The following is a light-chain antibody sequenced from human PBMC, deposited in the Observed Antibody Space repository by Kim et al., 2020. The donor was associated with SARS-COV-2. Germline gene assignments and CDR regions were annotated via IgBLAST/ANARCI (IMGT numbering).Light chain of an antibody. CDR3: QQYGSSPSYT. Sequence: EIVLTQSPGTLSLSPGERATLSCRASQSVSSSYLAWYQQKPGQAPWLLIYGASSRATGIPDRFSGSGSGTDFTLTISRLEPEDFAVYYCQQYGSSPSYTFGQGTKLEI. CDR1: QSVSSSY. CDR2: GAS. J-gene: IGKJ2*01. V-gene: IGKV3-20*01.